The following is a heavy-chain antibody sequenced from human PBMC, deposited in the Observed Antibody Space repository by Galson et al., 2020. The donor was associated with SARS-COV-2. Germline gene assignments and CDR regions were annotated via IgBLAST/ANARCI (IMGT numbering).Heavy chain of an antibody. CDR3: ARDYDVLTGDARHFFDY. CDR2: ISNYGRNE. V-gene: IGHV3-30*03. J-gene: IGHJ4*02. D-gene: IGHD3-9*01. Sequence: GGSLRLSCAASGFTFTSHAMHWVRQAPGQGLEWVAVISNYGRNEYYADSAKGRFTISTDRSKNTLYLEMKSLRPEDTAVYYCARDYDVLTGDARHFFDYWGQGTLVTVSS. CDR1: GFTFTSHA.